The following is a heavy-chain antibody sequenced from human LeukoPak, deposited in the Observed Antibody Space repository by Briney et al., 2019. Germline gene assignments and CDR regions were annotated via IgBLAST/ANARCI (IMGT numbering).Heavy chain of an antibody. Sequence: GSLRLSCAASGFTFSDYYMSWIRQAPGKGLEWGSYISSSGSTIYYADSVKGRFTISRDNAKNSLYLQMNSLRAEDTAVYYCARDTPATIIAAAGTRDYWGQGTLVTVSS. J-gene: IGHJ4*02. CDR2: ISSSGSTI. CDR3: ARDTPATIIAAAGTRDY. D-gene: IGHD6-13*01. CDR1: GFTFSDYY. V-gene: IGHV3-11*01.